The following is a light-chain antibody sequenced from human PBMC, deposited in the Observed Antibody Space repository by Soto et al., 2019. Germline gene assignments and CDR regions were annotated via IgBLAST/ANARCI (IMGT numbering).Light chain of an antibody. J-gene: IGLJ1*01. CDR3: GSWDSSLSAYV. CDR2: DDD. V-gene: IGLV1-51*01. Sequence: QSVMTQPPSVSAAPGQRVTISCSGSSSNIGGNSVSWYQQLPGTAPKLLIYDDDKRPLGIPDRFSGSKSGTSATLGITGFQTGDEADHYCGSWDSSLSAYVFGTGTKVTVL. CDR1: SSNIGGNS.